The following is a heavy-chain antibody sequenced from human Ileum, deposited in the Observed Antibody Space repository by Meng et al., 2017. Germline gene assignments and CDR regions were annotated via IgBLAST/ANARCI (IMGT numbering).Heavy chain of an antibody. V-gene: IGHV4-39*01. D-gene: IGHD3-3*02. Sequence: QVQLQESGPGLLKPSETLSPSCTVSCGSIISGESCWGWIRQPPGKGLEWIGSVYFTGYTYYSPSLMSRVTISVETSKNQFSLRLTSVTAADTGLYLCARHGHFTPDKYYFDSWGQGTLVTVSS. CDR1: CGSIISGESC. CDR2: VYFTGYT. CDR3: ARHGHFTPDKYYFDS. J-gene: IGHJ4*03.